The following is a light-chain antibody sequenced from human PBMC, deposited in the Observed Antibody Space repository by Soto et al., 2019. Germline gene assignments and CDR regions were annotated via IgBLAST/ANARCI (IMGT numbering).Light chain of an antibody. CDR3: SSYAGSSNV. V-gene: IGLV2-8*01. J-gene: IGLJ1*01. CDR2: EVN. Sequence: HYVLTLPPSACGSPGQSSAISCNGTSSDVGGYNYVSWYQQHAGKGPKLMIYEVNKRPSGVPDRFSGSKSGNTASLTVSGLQPEDEADYSCSSYAGSSNVFGTGTKV. CDR1: SSDVGGYNY.